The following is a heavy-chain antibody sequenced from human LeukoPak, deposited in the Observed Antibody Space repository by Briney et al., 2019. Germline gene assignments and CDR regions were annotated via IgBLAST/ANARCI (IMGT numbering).Heavy chain of an antibody. D-gene: IGHD1-20*01. Sequence: ASVKVSCKASGHTFTSYYIHWVRQAPGQGLEWMGWINPSSGGTDYAQKFQGRVTMTRDTSISTAYMELSSLRSEDTAVYYCASGHNWKDASSNFDYWGQGTLVTVSS. J-gene: IGHJ4*02. CDR1: GHTFTSYY. CDR2: INPSSGGT. CDR3: ASGHNWKDASSNFDY. V-gene: IGHV1-2*02.